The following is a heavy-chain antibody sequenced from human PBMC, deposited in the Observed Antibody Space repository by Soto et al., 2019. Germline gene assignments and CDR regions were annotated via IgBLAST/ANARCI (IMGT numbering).Heavy chain of an antibody. V-gene: IGHV1-2*02. CDR3: AREGGITGTSGSGWFDP. CDR1: GYTFTGYY. D-gene: IGHD1-7*01. J-gene: IGHJ5*02. Sequence: ASVKVSCKASGYTFTGYYMHWVRQAPGQGLEWMGWINPNSGGTNYAQKFQGRVTMTRDTSISTAYMELSRLRSDDTAVYYCAREGGITGTSGSGWFDPWGQGTMVTVSS. CDR2: INPNSGGT.